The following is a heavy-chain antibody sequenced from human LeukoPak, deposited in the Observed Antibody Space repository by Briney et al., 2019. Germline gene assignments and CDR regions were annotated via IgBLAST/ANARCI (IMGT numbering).Heavy chain of an antibody. CDR2: ITYSSTYI. V-gene: IGHV3-21*06. D-gene: IGHD3-10*01. CDR3: ATEAYYHFDY. Sequence: GGSLRLSCAASGFTFSNYNMNWVRQAPGKVLEWVSSITYSSTYIYYADSVKGRFTISRDNAQNSLYLQMNSLRAEDTALYYCATEAYYHFDYWGQGTLATVSS. J-gene: IGHJ4*02. CDR1: GFTFSNYN.